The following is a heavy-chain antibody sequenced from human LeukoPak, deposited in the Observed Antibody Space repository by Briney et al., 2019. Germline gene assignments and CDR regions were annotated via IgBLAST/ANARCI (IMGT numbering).Heavy chain of an antibody. CDR2: MNPNSGNT. Sequence: EASVKVSCKVSGYTFTSYDINWVRQATGQGLEWMGWMNPNSGNTGYAQRFQGRVTMTRNTSISTAYMELSSLRSEDTAVYYCARVSSSWASYYYYMDVWGKGTTVTVSS. J-gene: IGHJ6*03. V-gene: IGHV1-8*01. CDR1: GYTFTSYD. D-gene: IGHD6-13*01. CDR3: ARVSSSWASYYYYMDV.